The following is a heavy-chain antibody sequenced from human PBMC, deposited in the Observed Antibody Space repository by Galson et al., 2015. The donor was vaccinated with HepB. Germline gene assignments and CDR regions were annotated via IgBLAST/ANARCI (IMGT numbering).Heavy chain of an antibody. CDR3: ATLMTTVTTVAFDY. CDR1: GYTFTDYY. D-gene: IGHD4-17*01. CDR2: VDPEDGET. Sequence: VKVSCKVSGYTFTDYYMHWVQQAPGKGLEWMGLVDPEDGETIYAEKFQGRVTITADTSTDTAYMELSSLRSEDTAVYYCATLMTTVTTVAFDYWGQGTPVTVSS. V-gene: IGHV1-69-2*01. J-gene: IGHJ4*02.